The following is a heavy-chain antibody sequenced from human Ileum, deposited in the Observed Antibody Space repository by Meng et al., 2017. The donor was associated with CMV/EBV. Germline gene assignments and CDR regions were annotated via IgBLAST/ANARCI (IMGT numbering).Heavy chain of an antibody. CDR2: IHHSESA. CDR1: SFSGYF. D-gene: IGHD5-24*01. J-gene: IGHJ4*02. Sequence: SFSGYFWSLVRPPPVKRLELICEIHHSESALFMPTLERRLTMSLDISKNHFSLTLKSVTAADTAMYYSARGFLHVGYIFRTYYFDFWGQGNLVTVSS. V-gene: IGHV4-34*01. CDR3: ARGFLHVGYIFRTYYFDF.